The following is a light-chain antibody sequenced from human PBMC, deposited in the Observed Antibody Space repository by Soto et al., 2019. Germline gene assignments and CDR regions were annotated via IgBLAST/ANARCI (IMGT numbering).Light chain of an antibody. CDR3: QQRTDWVT. V-gene: IGKV3D-20*02. Sequence: IVLTQSPGTLSFYTGETATLSCRASESLSPHSIAWYQQKPGQAPRLLIYGPSGRATGIPDRISGSGSGTDFTLTISSLEPEDFAVYYCQQRTDWVTFGGGTKVDI. J-gene: IGKJ4*01. CDR1: ESLSPHS. CDR2: GPS.